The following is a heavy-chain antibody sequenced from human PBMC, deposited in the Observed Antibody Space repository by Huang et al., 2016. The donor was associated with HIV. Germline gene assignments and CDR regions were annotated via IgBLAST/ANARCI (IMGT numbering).Heavy chain of an antibody. CDR1: GFPFSNYP. V-gene: IGHV3-30-3*01. CDR3: ARDVLRGLGYFDV. D-gene: IGHD4-17*01. Sequence: QVQLVESGGGVVQPGGSLRLACAASGFPFSNYPMHWVRQAPGKGLEWGTIISDDDGSTTYFADSVKGRFTISRDKSKNTVYLQMSSLRADDTAVFYCARDVLRGLGYFDVWGRGTLVTVSS. J-gene: IGHJ2*01. CDR2: ISDDDGSTT.